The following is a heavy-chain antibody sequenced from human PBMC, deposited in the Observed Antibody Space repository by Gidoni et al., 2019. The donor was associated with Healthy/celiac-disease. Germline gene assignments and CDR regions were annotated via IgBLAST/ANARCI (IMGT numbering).Heavy chain of an antibody. CDR2: IKSKTDGGTT. J-gene: IGHJ4*02. CDR1: GFTFSNAW. CDR3: TTDSYGQSGGFDY. D-gene: IGHD5-18*01. V-gene: IGHV3-15*07. Sequence: EVQLVESGGGLVKPGGSLRLSCAASGFTFSNAWMNWVRQAPGKGLEWVGRIKSKTDGGTTDYAAPVKGRFTISRDDSKNTLYLQMNSLKTEDTAVYYCTTDSYGQSGGFDYWGQGTLVTVSS.